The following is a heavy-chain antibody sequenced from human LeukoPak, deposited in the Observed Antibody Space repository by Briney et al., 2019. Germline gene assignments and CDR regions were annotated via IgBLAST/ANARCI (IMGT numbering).Heavy chain of an antibody. D-gene: IGHD3-9*01. V-gene: IGHV3-66*01. CDR2: IYSGGST. J-gene: IGHJ4*02. Sequence: GGSLRVSCAASGFTVSSNFMSWVRQAPGKGLEWVSVIYSGGSTYYADSVKGRFTISRDNSKNTLYLQMNSLRVEDTAVYYCALGLVTDYWGQGTLVTVSS. CDR3: ALGLVTDY. CDR1: GFTVSSNF.